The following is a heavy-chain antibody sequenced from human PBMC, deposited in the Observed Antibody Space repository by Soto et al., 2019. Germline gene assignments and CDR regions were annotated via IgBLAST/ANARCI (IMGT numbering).Heavy chain of an antibody. CDR2: ISDIGGNT. Sequence: GGSLRLSCAASGFTFSNYAMSWVRQAPGKGLEWVSGISDIGGNTYYADSVKGRFTISRDNSKNTLFLQMNSLRAEDTAVYYCASTLDKILLYFGEDYRGQGTLVTVSS. J-gene: IGHJ4*02. CDR3: ASTLDKILLYFGEDY. CDR1: GFTFSNYA. D-gene: IGHD3-10*01. V-gene: IGHV3-23*01.